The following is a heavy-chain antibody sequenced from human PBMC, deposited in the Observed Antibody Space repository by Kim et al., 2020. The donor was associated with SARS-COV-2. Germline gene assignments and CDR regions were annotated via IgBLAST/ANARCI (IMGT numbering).Heavy chain of an antibody. J-gene: IGHJ6*02. CDR1: GGTFSSYA. V-gene: IGHV1-69*13. CDR2: IIPIFGTA. Sequence: SVKVSCKASGGTFSSYAISWVRQAPGQGLEWMGGIIPIFGTANYAQKFQGRVTITADESTSTAYMELSSLGSEDTAVYYCARKRLHYREDIVVVPAATFYYYYYGMDVWGQGTTVTVSS. D-gene: IGHD2-2*01. CDR3: ARKRLHYREDIVVVPAATFYYYYYGMDV.